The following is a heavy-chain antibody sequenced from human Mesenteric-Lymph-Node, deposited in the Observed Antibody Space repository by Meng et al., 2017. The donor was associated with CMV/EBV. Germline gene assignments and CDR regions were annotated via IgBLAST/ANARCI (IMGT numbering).Heavy chain of an antibody. D-gene: IGHD6-19*01. CDR3: ARDRGGAYSSGWEAIDY. J-gene: IGHJ4*02. CDR1: GYTFTGYY. Sequence: ASVKVSCKASGYTFTGYYIHWVRQAPGQGLEWMGWVNPNSGGTNYAQKFQGRVTMTRDTSISTAYMELSRLKSDDTALYYCARDRGGAYSSGWEAIDYWGQGTLVTVSS. CDR2: VNPNSGGT. V-gene: IGHV1-2*02.